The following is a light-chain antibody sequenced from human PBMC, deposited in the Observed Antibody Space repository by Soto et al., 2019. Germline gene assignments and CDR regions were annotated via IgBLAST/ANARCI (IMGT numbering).Light chain of an antibody. V-gene: IGKV1-39*01. J-gene: IGKJ1*01. CDR2: AAS. CDR1: QSISSY. Sequence: DIQMTQSPSSLSASVGDRVTITCRASQSISSYLNWYQQKPGKAPKLLIYAASSLQSVVPSRFSGSGYGTDFTLTSSSLQPEDFATYYCQQSYSTPRTFGQGTKVEIK. CDR3: QQSYSTPRT.